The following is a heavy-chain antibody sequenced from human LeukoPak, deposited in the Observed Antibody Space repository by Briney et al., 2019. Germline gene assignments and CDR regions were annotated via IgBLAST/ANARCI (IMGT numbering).Heavy chain of an antibody. Sequence: SVKVSCKASGGTFSSYAISLVRQAPGQGLEWMGRIIPIFGTANYAQKFQGRVTITTDESTSTAYMELSSLRSEDTAVYYCARDPIGVGYCQHWGQGTLVTVSS. CDR1: GGTFSSYA. V-gene: IGHV1-69*05. CDR3: ARDPIGVGYCQH. CDR2: IIPIFGTA. D-gene: IGHD2-8*01. J-gene: IGHJ1*01.